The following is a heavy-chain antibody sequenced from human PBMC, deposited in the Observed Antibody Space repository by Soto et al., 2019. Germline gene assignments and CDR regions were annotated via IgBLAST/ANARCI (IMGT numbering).Heavy chain of an antibody. CDR2: ISAYNGNT. D-gene: IGHD3-16*01. CDR1: GYTFTSYG. Sequence: QVQLVQSGAEVKKPGASVKVSCKASGYTFTSYGISSVRQAPGQGLEWMGWISAYNGNTNYAQKLQGRVTMTTDTSTSTAYMELRSLRSDDTAVYYCARSHYDYVWGRSDWYFDLWGRGTLVTVSS. CDR3: ARSHYDYVWGRSDWYFDL. J-gene: IGHJ2*01. V-gene: IGHV1-18*01.